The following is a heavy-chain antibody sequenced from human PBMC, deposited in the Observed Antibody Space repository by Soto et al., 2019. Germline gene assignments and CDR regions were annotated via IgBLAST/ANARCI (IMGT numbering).Heavy chain of an antibody. V-gene: IGHV1-8*01. J-gene: IGHJ6*02. Sequence: ASVKVSCKASGYTFTSYDINWVRQATGQGLEWMGWMNPNSGNAGYAQKFQGRVTMTRNTSISTAYMELSSLRSEDTAVYYCARREDSSSWYRIAYYYYGMDVWGQGTTVTVSS. D-gene: IGHD6-13*01. CDR1: GYTFTSYD. CDR2: MNPNSGNA. CDR3: ARREDSSSWYRIAYYYYGMDV.